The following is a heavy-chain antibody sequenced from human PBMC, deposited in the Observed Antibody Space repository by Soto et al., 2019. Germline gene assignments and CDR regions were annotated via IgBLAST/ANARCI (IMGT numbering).Heavy chain of an antibody. Sequence: QVQLVESGGGVVQPGRSLRLSCAASGFTFSSYGMHWVRQAPGKGLEWVAVISYDGSNKYYADSVKGRFTISRDNFKNTLYLKMNSLRAEDTAVYYCAKDLWAVSSWYATDDAFDIWGQGAMVTVSS. CDR1: GFTFSSYG. CDR3: AKDLWAVSSWYATDDAFDI. J-gene: IGHJ3*02. CDR2: ISYDGSNK. V-gene: IGHV3-30*18. D-gene: IGHD6-13*01.